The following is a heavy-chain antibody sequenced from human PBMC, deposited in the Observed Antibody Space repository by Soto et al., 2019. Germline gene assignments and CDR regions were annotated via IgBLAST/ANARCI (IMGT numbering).Heavy chain of an antibody. V-gene: IGHV3-74*01. CDR3: TRSPFDY. CDR1: GSTFSSHG. J-gene: IGHJ4*02. Sequence: EVQLAESGGGLVQPGGSLRLSFAASGSTFSSHGMHWVRQGPGKGLVWVSRINSDGSRTNYADSVKGRFTISRDNAKNTLYLQMNSVRAEDTAVYYCTRSPFDYWGQGTLVTVSS. CDR2: INSDGSRT.